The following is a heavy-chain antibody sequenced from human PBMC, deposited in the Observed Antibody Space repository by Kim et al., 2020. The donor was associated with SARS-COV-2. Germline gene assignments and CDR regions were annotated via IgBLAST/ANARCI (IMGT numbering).Heavy chain of an antibody. CDR2: ISDDANNK. CDR3: ARGGYSSSWSIGEAFDF. D-gene: IGHD6-13*01. Sequence: GGSLRLSCAASGFTFSDFAFHWVRQAPGKGLEWVAVISDDANNKYDAESVKGRFTISRDNSKNTLYLQMNSLRAEDTAVYYCARGGYSSSWSIGEAFDFWGQGTMVTASS. V-gene: IGHV3-30*04. CDR1: GFTFSDFA. J-gene: IGHJ3*01.